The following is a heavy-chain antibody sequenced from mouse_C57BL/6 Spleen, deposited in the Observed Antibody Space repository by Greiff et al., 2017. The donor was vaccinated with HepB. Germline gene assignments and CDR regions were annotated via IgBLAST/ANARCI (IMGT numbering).Heavy chain of an antibody. CDR3: ASSGLVYDGYSYYFDY. CDR2: IYPRSGNT. D-gene: IGHD2-3*01. CDR1: GYTFTSYG. V-gene: IGHV1-81*01. Sequence: QVQLQQSGAELARPGASVKLSCKASGYTFTSYGISWVKQRTGQGLEWIGEIYPRSGNTYYNEKFKGKATLTADKSSSTAYMELRSLTSEDSAVYFCASSGLVYDGYSYYFDYWGQGTTLTVSS. J-gene: IGHJ2*01.